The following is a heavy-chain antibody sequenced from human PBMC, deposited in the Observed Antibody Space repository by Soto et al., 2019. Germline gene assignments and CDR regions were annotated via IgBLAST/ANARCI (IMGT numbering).Heavy chain of an antibody. CDR1: GDSISSGGYY. CDR3: ARSPHFDGYNDY. D-gene: IGHD3-9*01. CDR2: IYYSGST. J-gene: IGHJ4*02. V-gene: IGHV4-31*03. Sequence: QVQLQESGPGLVKPSQTLSLTCTVSGDSISSGGYYWSWIRQHPGKGLEWIAHIYYSGSTYYNPSLKSRVTISVDTSKNQFSLKLNSVTEADTAVYYCARSPHFDGYNDYWGQGTLVTVSS.